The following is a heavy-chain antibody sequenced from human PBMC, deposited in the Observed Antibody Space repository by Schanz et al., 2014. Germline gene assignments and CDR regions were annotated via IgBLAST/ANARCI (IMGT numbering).Heavy chain of an antibody. D-gene: IGHD1-20*01. CDR3: ANNWNLDY. CDR1: GFTFSSYA. CDR2: ISASGGDT. J-gene: IGHJ4*02. V-gene: IGHV3-23*04. Sequence: EVQLVESGGGLVQPGGSLRLSCAASGFTFSSYAMTWVRQAPGMGLEWVSVISASGGDTYYADSVKGRFTISRDNSKNTLYLQMNSLRAEDTAVYYCANNWNLDYWGQGTLVTVSS.